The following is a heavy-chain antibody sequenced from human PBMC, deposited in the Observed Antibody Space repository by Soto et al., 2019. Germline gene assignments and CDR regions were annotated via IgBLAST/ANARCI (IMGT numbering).Heavy chain of an antibody. CDR3: ARDSSITGTTPFDY. CDR1: GGSISSGDYY. CDR2: IYYSGST. Sequence: SETLSLTCTVSGGSISSGDYYWSWIRQPPGKGLEWIGYIYYSGSTNYNPSLKSRVTISVDTSKNQFSLKLSSVTAADTAVYYCARDSSITGTTPFDYWGQGTLVTVSS. D-gene: IGHD1-7*01. V-gene: IGHV4-61*08. J-gene: IGHJ4*02.